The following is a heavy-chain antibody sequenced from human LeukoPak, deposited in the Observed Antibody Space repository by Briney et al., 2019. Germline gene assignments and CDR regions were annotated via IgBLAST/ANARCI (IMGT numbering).Heavy chain of an antibody. CDR2: ISGSGGST. V-gene: IGHV3-23*01. CDR3: AKWACDIVVVPAAIGFDY. Sequence: PGGSLRLSCAASGFTFSSYAMSWVRQAPGKGLEWVSAISGSGGSTYYADSVKGRFTISRDNSKNTLYLQMNSLRAEDTAVYYCAKWACDIVVVPAAIGFDYWGQGTLVSVSS. CDR1: GFTFSSYA. D-gene: IGHD2-2*02. J-gene: IGHJ4*02.